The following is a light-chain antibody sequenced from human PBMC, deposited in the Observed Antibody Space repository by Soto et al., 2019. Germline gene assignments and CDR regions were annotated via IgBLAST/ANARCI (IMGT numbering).Light chain of an antibody. Sequence: EIVLTQSPGTLSLSPGERATLSCRASQSVSSSYLAWYQQKPGQAPRLFIYGASSRATGIPDRFSGSGSGTDFTLTISRLESEDFAVYYCQQYGTSPMTFGQGTKVEIK. CDR1: QSVSSSY. CDR3: QQYGTSPMT. CDR2: GAS. V-gene: IGKV3-20*01. J-gene: IGKJ1*01.